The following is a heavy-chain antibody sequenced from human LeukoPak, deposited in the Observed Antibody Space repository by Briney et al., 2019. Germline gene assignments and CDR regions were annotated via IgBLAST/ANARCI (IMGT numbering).Heavy chain of an antibody. CDR2: INPNSGGT. V-gene: IGHV1-2*06. Sequence: ASLKVSCKASGYTFTGYYMHWVRQAPGQGLEWMGRINPNSGGTNYAQKFQGRVTMTRDTSISTAYMELSRLSTDYTAVYYCAREENCSGGSCYYYWGQGTLVTVSS. CDR1: GYTFTGYY. J-gene: IGHJ4*02. D-gene: IGHD2-15*01. CDR3: AREENCSGGSCYYY.